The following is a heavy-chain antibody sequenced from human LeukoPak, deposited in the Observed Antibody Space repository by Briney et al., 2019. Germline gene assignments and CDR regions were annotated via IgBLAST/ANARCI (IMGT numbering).Heavy chain of an antibody. CDR3: AREERESGGWDV. CDR1: RFTFSNYW. V-gene: IGHV3-7*04. D-gene: IGHD1-1*01. CDR2: IKQDGSEK. Sequence: GGFLRLSCAASRFTFSNYWMSWVRQAPGKGLEWVANIKQDGSEKNYVGSVKGRFTISRDNAKNSLYLQMNSLRVEDTAVYYCAREERESGGWDVWGQGTTVTVSS. J-gene: IGHJ6*02.